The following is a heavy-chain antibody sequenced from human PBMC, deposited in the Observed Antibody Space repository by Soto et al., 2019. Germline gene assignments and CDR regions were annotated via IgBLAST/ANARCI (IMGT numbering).Heavy chain of an antibody. J-gene: IGHJ4*02. Sequence: HPGGSLRLSCAASGFTFSSYGMHWVRQAPGKGLEWVAVIWYDGSNKYYADSVKGRFTISRDNSKKTLYLQMNSLRAEDTAVYYCARDLAISVTTVTTGVGFDYWGQGTLVTVSS. CDR3: ARDLAISVTTVTTGVGFDY. CDR1: GFTFSSYG. CDR2: IWYDGSNK. V-gene: IGHV3-33*01. D-gene: IGHD4-17*01.